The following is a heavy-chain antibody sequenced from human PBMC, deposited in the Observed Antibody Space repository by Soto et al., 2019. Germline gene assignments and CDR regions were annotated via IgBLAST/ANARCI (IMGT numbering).Heavy chain of an antibody. V-gene: IGHV4-59*01. CDR1: GGSICSYY. CDR2: IYYSGST. J-gene: IGHJ5*02. Sequence: SETLSLSCTVSGGSICSYYWGWIRQPPGKGLEWIGYIYYSGSTNYNPSLKSRVTISVDTSKNQFSLKLSSVTAADTAVYYCARDRGIAAARWFDPWGQGTLVTVSS. D-gene: IGHD6-13*01. CDR3: ARDRGIAAARWFDP.